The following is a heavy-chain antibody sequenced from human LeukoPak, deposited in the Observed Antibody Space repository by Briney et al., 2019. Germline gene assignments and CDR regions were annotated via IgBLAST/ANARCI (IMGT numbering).Heavy chain of an antibody. J-gene: IGHJ4*02. CDR1: GFTFSSYG. V-gene: IGHV3-23*01. D-gene: IGHD3-10*01. CDR2: ISGSGYT. Sequence: GGSLRLSCAASGFTFSSYGMTWSRQAPGKGLEWAQTISGSGYTYYADSVKGRFTISRDNSKNTLYLQMNSLRAEDTAVYYCAKAYYYGSGTSYFDYWGQGTLVTVSS. CDR3: AKAYYYGSGTSYFDY.